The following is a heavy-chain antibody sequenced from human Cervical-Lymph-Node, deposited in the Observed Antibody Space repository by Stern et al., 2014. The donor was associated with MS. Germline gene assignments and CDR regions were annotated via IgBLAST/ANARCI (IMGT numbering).Heavy chain of an antibody. D-gene: IGHD3/OR15-3a*01. V-gene: IGHV1-46*01. CDR1: GYTFTDHY. CDR2: INPSGGST. CDR3: ARGTGYSYYFDY. J-gene: IGHJ4*02. Sequence: VQLVESGAEVKKPGASVKVSCKASGYTFTDHYIHWVRQAPGQGLEWMGVINPSGGSTTNAKKFQGSVTMTRDSSTSTVHMELSSLRSEDTAVYCCARGTGYSYYFDYWGQGTLVTVSS.